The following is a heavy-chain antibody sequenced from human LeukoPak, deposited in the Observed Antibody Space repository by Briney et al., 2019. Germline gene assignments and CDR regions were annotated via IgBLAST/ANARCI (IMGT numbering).Heavy chain of an antibody. Sequence: GGSLRLSCAASGFTFSSYGMHWVRQAPGKGLEWVAFIRYDGSNKYYADSVKGRFTISRDNAKNSLYLQMNSLRAEDTAVYYCARAVNDYGDYVFDYWGQGTLVTVSS. CDR2: IRYDGSNK. CDR3: ARAVNDYGDYVFDY. J-gene: IGHJ4*02. D-gene: IGHD4-17*01. CDR1: GFTFSSYG. V-gene: IGHV3-30*02.